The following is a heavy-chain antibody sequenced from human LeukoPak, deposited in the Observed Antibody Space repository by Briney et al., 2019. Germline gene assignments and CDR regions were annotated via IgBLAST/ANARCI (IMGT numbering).Heavy chain of an antibody. Sequence: GASVKVSCKASGYTFTGYYMHWVRQASGQGLEWMGWINPNSGGTNYAQKFQGRVTMTRDTSITTAYMELSRLRSDDTAVYFCARDSYCRGINCYAFDPWGQGTLVTVSS. V-gene: IGHV1-2*02. J-gene: IGHJ5*02. D-gene: IGHD2-2*01. CDR3: ARDSYCRGINCYAFDP. CDR1: GYTFTGYY. CDR2: INPNSGGT.